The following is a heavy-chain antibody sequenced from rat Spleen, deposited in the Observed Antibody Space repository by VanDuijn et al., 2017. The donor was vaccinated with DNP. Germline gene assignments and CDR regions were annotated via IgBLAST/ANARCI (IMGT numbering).Heavy chain of an antibody. D-gene: IGHD1-2*01. CDR2: IWNNGGT. CDR3: ARSPESSYIYFPWAY. J-gene: IGHJ3*01. Sequence: QVQLKESGPGLVQPSQTLSPTCTVAGFSLPSTRLHCVRQPPGKGLEWMGVIWNNGGTRYNSVLKSRLSISKDTSKSQVFLKMNSLQTEDTATYYCARSPESSYIYFPWAYWGQGTLVTVSS. V-gene: IGHV2-41*01. CDR1: GFSLPSTR.